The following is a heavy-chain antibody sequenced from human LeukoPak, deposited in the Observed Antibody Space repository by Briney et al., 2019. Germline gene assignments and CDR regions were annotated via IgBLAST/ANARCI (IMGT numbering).Heavy chain of an antibody. Sequence: SETLSLTCAVYGGSFSGYYWSWIRQPPGKGLEWIGEINHSGSTNYNPSLKSRVTISVDTSKNQFSLKLSSVTAADTAVYYCARGRNLPTIVVVPAATEERMYPSGWFDPWGQGTLVTVSS. CDR3: ARGRNLPTIVVVPAATEERMYPSGWFDP. CDR1: GGSFSGYY. J-gene: IGHJ5*02. CDR2: INHSGST. V-gene: IGHV4-34*01. D-gene: IGHD2-2*01.